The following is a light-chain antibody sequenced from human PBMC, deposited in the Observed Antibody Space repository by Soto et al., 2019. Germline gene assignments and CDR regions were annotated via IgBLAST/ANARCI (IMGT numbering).Light chain of an antibody. CDR3: SSYAGSNTFV. CDR1: SSDVGGYDS. V-gene: IGLV2-8*01. J-gene: IGLJ1*01. CDR2: DVD. Sequence: QSALTQPPSASGSPGQSVIISCSGTSSDVGGYDSVSWYQHHPGKVPKLIIFDVDKWPSGVPDRFSGFKSGNTASLTVSGLRAEDEADYYCSSYAGSNTFVFGTGTKVNV.